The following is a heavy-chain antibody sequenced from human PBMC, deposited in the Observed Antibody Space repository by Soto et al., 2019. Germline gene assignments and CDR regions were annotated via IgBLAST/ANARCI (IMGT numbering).Heavy chain of an antibody. CDR2: VIPMLRMS. CDR1: GDTFNFYT. V-gene: IGHV1-69*02. J-gene: IGHJ4*02. D-gene: IGHD3-10*01. Sequence: QVQLVQSGAEVRKPGSSVKVSCTASGDTFNFYTISWVRQAPGQGLEWMGGVIPMLRMSNYAQKFQGRVTFSADNSTSTAYMALSSLRSDDTAVYYSATTYGSGSTHFDYWGQGTLFTVSS. CDR3: ATTYGSGSTHFDY.